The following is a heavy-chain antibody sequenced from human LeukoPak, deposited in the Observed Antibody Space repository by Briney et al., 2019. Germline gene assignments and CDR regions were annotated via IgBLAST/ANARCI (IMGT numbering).Heavy chain of an antibody. D-gene: IGHD3-9*01. Sequence: GASVKVSCKASVYTFTGYYMHWVRQAPGQGLEWMGWINPNSGGTNYAQKFQGRVTMTRDTSISTAYMELSRLRSDDTAVYYCATSVFRYFDWPLSYWGEGTLVTVSS. CDR2: INPNSGGT. CDR1: VYTFTGYY. V-gene: IGHV1-2*02. J-gene: IGHJ4*02. CDR3: ATSVFRYFDWPLSY.